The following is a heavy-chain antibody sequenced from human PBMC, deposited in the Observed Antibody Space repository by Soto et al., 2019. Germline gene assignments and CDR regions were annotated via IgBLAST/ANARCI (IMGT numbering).Heavy chain of an antibody. Sequence: ASVKVSCKASGYTFTNYGFTWVRQAPGQGLEWLGWISTYNGNTKYAQKVQGRLTMTTDTSTSTANMELTSLRSDDTALYYCAKNTVTASYYFLDVWGKGSTVTVSS. V-gene: IGHV1-18*01. CDR1: GYTFTNYG. CDR3: AKNTVTASYYFLDV. J-gene: IGHJ6*03. CDR2: ISTYNGNT. D-gene: IGHD2-21*02.